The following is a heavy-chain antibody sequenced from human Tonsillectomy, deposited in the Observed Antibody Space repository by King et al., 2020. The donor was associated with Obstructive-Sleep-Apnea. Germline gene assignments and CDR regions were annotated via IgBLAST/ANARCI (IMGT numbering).Heavy chain of an antibody. CDR1: RFIFSSYA. CDR3: AKYPRAEFYYSGMDV. D-gene: IGHD1-14*01. V-gene: IGHV3-23*04. Sequence: VQLVESGGGLVQPGGSLRLSCATSRFIFSSYAMSWVRQAPGKGLEWVSLISGSGDSTNYADPVKGRFTISRDNSKNTLSLQMNSLRAEDTAVYYCAKYPRAEFYYSGMDVWGQGTTVSVSS. CDR2: ISGSGDST. J-gene: IGHJ6*02.